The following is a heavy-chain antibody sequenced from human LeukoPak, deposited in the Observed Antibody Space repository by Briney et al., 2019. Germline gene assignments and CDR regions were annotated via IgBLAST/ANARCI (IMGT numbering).Heavy chain of an antibody. J-gene: IGHJ4*02. D-gene: IGHD3-10*01. CDR2: IIPIFGSP. CDR3: ARGSPGYGSASHLDY. CDR1: GGTFSSYA. V-gene: IGHV1-69*13. Sequence: SVKVSCKASGGTFSSYAISWVRQAPGQGLEWMGRIIPIFGSPNYAQKFQDRVTITADDSTTTAYMELSSLRSEDTAVYYCARGSPGYGSASHLDYRGQGTLVTVSS.